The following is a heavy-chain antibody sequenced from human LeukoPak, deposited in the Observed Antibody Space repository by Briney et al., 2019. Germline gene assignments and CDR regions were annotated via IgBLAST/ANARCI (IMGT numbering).Heavy chain of an antibody. D-gene: IGHD4-17*01. CDR3: AKNSQTRTTGTQYYYYGMDV. J-gene: IGHJ6*04. CDR2: ISGSGGST. Sequence: GGSLRLSCAASGFTFSSYDMSWVRQAPGKGLECVSDISGSGGSTYYADSVKGRFTISRDNSKNTLYLKMNSLRAEDTAVYYCAKNSQTRTTGTQYYYYGMDVWGKGTTVTVSS. CDR1: GFTFSSYD. V-gene: IGHV3-23*01.